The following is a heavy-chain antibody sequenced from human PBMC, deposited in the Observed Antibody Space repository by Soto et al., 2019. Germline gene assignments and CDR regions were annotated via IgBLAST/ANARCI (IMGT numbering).Heavy chain of an antibody. CDR3: ARHQRTIARGGFDM. CDR1: GGSISSYC. Sequence: PSETLSLTCTVSGGSISSYCWGWIRQVPGRGLECIGYIFYIGTTYYNPSLKSRVTISLDTPKNQFSLKLNSVTAADTAVYYCARHQRTIARGGFDMWGQGTMVTV. D-gene: IGHD2-21*01. J-gene: IGHJ5*02. CDR2: IFYIGTT. V-gene: IGHV4-59*01.